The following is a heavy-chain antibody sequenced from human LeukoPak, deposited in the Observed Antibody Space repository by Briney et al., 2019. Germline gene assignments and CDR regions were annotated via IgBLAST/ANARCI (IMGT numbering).Heavy chain of an antibody. CDR3: ARGSRFWLGNFFRQPLFFDY. CDR1: GESFSGYY. CDR2: INDSGST. J-gene: IGHJ4*02. V-gene: IGHV4-34*01. Sequence: SETLSLTCAVYGESFSGYYLNWIRQPPGKGLEWIGEINDSGSTNYNPSLKSRLTMSVDTSKNQFSLKLSSVTAADTAVYYCARGSRFWLGNFFRQPLFFDYWGQGNLATVSS. D-gene: IGHD6-19*01.